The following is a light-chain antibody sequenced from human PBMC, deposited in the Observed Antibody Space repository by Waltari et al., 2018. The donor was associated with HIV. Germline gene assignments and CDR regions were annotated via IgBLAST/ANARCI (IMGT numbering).Light chain of an antibody. V-gene: IGLV1-51*01. CDR3: GAWDSSLSAVV. CDR1: SSNIGNNQ. J-gene: IGLJ1*01. Sequence: QSVLTQPPSVSAAPGQKVTISCSGSSSNIGNNQASWYQPFPGTAPKLLIYDNNKRPSGLPDRFSASKSGTSATLGITGLQTGDEAEYYCGAWDSSLSAVVFGTGTKVTVL. CDR2: DNN.